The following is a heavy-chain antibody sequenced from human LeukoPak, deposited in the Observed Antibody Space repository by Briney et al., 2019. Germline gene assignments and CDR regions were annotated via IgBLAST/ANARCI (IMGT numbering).Heavy chain of an antibody. CDR2: ISGSTGTT. CDR1: VFTFIDYS. V-gene: IGHV3-48*01. D-gene: IGHD3-3*01. Sequence: GGSLRLSCEASVFTFIDYSMNWVRQAPGKGLEWVSYISGSTGTTYYADSVKGRFTVSRDNAKNSLYLQMSSLRAEDTAVYYCARGSNTIFGAYWGQGTLVTVSS. J-gene: IGHJ4*02. CDR3: ARGSNTIFGAY.